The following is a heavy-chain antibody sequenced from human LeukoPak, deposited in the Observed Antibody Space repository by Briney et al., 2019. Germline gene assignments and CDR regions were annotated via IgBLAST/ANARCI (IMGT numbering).Heavy chain of an antibody. CDR3: AEGGDSFSFDY. V-gene: IGHV3-53*01. D-gene: IGHD3-16*02. J-gene: IGHJ4*02. Sequence: PGGSLRLSCAASGLTVTNTYMTWVRQAPGKGLEWVSSIYRGGSTYYTDSVKGRFTISRDTSKNTMYLQMDSLRAEDTAMYYCAEGGDSFSFDYWGQGTLVTVSS. CDR2: IYRGGST. CDR1: GLTVTNTY.